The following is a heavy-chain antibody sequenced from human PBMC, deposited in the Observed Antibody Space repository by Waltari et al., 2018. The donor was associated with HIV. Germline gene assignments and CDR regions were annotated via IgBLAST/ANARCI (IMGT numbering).Heavy chain of an antibody. CDR2: ISWNSGRI. J-gene: IGHJ4*02. Sequence: EVQLVESGGGLVQPGRSLRLSCAVSGFTFDDYAMHWVRQAPGKGLEWVSGISWNSGRIGYADSVKGRFTISRDNAKNSLYLQMNSLRAEDTALYYCAKDKRRYCSSTSCYYYFDYWGQVTLVTVSS. CDR3: AKDKRRYCSSTSCYYYFDY. CDR1: GFTFDDYA. V-gene: IGHV3-9*01. D-gene: IGHD2-2*01.